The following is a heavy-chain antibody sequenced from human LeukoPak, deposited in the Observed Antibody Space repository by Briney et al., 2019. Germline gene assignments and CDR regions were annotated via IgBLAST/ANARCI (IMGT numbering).Heavy chain of an antibody. J-gene: IGHJ6*02. Sequence: SETLSLTCAVYGGSFSGYYWSWIRQPPGKGLEWIGEINHSGSANYNPSLKSRVTVSVDTSKNQFSLKLSSVTAADTAVYYCARGSKYYNGMDVWGQGTTVTVSS. D-gene: IGHD4-11*01. CDR2: INHSGSA. V-gene: IGHV4-34*01. CDR3: ARGSKYYNGMDV. CDR1: GGSFSGYY.